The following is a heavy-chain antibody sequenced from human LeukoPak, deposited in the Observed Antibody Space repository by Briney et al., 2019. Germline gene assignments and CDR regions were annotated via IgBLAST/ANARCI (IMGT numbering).Heavy chain of an antibody. CDR1: GFTVSSNY. J-gene: IGHJ3*02. D-gene: IGHD3-10*01. CDR3: ARERRGGDAFDI. CDR2: IYSGGST. Sequence: GGSLRLSCAASGFTVSSNYMSWVRQAPGKGLEWVSVIYSGGSTYYADSVKGRFTISRDNSKNTLYLQMNNLRAEDTAVYYCARERRGGDAFDIWGQGTMVTVSS. V-gene: IGHV3-53*01.